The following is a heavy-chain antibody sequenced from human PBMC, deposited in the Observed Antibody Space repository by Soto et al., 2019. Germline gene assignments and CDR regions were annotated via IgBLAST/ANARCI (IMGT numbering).Heavy chain of an antibody. V-gene: IGHV1-18*01. CDR3: ARDRRDYVWGSYRSYFDY. CDR1: GYTFSNYG. D-gene: IGHD3-16*02. J-gene: IGHJ4*02. Sequence: QIQLVQSGPDVKMPGASVKVSCKASGYTFSNYGISWVRQAPGQGPEWMGWISGYNGNTNYAQKFQGRVTMTTDTSSNTVYMGLRSLRADDTAVYFCARDRRDYVWGSYRSYFDYWGQGTLITVSS. CDR2: ISGYNGNT.